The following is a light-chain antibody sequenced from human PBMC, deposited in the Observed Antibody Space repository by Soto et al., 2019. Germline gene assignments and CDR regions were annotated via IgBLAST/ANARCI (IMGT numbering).Light chain of an antibody. CDR1: SSNIGAGYD. CDR2: GNS. CDR3: QSYDSSLRGSVV. J-gene: IGLJ2*01. Sequence: QSVLTQPPSVSGAPGQRVTISCTGSSSNIGAGYDVHWYQQLPGTAPKLLIYGNSNRPSGVPDRFSGSKSGTSASLAITGLQADEEADYYCQSYDSSLRGSVVFGGGTKLTVL. V-gene: IGLV1-40*01.